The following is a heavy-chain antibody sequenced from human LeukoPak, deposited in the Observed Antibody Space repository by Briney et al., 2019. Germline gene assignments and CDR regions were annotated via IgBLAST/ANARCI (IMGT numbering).Heavy chain of an antibody. J-gene: IGHJ4*02. CDR1: GYTFTSYA. V-gene: IGHV1-3*01. CDR2: INAGNGNT. CDR3: ARAEIGIMPAGIPFHH. Sequence: ASVKVSCKASGYTFTSYAMHWVRQAPGQRLEWMGWINAGNGNTKYSQTSQGRVTITRDTSASTAYMELSSLRSEDTAVYYCARAEIGIMPAGIPFHHWGQGTLVTVSS. D-gene: IGHD2-8*01.